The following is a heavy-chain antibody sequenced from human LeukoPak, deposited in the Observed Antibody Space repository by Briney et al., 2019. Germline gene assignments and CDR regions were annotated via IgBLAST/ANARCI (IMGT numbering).Heavy chain of an antibody. Sequence: GGSLRLSCAASGFTFSNYAMNWVRQAPGKGLEWVSSISSSGSYIYYADSVKGRFTISRDNAKNSLYLQMNSLRAEDTAVYYCARTRYSSGLDYWGQGTLVTVSS. CDR1: GFTFSNYA. CDR2: ISSSGSYI. CDR3: ARTRYSSGLDY. J-gene: IGHJ4*02. D-gene: IGHD6-19*01. V-gene: IGHV3-21*01.